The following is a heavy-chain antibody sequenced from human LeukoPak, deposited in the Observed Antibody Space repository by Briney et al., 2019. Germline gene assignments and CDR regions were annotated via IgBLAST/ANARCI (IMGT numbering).Heavy chain of an antibody. Sequence: GESLKISCKGSGYSFTSYWIGWVRQMPGKGLEWMGIIYPGDSDTRYSPSFQGQVTISADKSISTAYLQWSSLKASDTAMYYCARAALPGIAAAGRDAFDIWGQGTMVTVSS. J-gene: IGHJ3*02. V-gene: IGHV5-51*01. CDR1: GYSFTSYW. CDR2: IYPGDSDT. D-gene: IGHD6-13*01. CDR3: ARAALPGIAAAGRDAFDI.